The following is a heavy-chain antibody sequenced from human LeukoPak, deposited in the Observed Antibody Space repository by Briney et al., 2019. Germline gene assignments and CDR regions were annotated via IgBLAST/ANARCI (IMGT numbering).Heavy chain of an antibody. V-gene: IGHV4-34*01. CDR2: IKDSGSP. D-gene: IGHD6-19*01. J-gene: IGHJ4*02. CDR1: GGSFSGYS. Sequence: PSETLSLTCAVYGGSFSGYSWTWIRQPPGKGLEWFGEIKDSGSPTFNPSLKSRVTMSVATSNNQFSVRLSSLTAADTAVYYCARGRFSGLPRATTSQFDYWGQGTLVTVSS. CDR3: ARGRFSGLPRATTSQFDY.